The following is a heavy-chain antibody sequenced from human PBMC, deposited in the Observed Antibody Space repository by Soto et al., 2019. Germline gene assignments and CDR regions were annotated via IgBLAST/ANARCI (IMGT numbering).Heavy chain of an antibody. V-gene: IGHV4-59*01. CDR1: GGSLSSYY. CDR2: IYYSDST. Sequence: SETLSLTCTVSGGSLSSYYWSWIRQSPGKGLENLGYIYYSDSTNYNPSFKSRVTISVDTSTNQCSLTLSSMTAADTAVYYCALRSMAVVPEYWGQGTLVTVSS. D-gene: IGHD3-22*01. J-gene: IGHJ4*02. CDR3: ALRSMAVVPEY.